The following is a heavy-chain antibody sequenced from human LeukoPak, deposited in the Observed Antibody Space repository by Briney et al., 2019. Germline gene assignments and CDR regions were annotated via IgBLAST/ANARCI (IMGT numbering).Heavy chain of an antibody. CDR3: ARSLDIVLMVYARKVDSPFDP. D-gene: IGHD2-8*01. J-gene: IGHJ5*02. Sequence: ASVKVSCKASGGTFSSYAISWMRQAPGQGLEWMEGIIPIFGTANYAQKFQGRVTITTDESTSTAYMELSSLRSEDTAVYYCARSLDIVLMVYARKVDSPFDPWGQGTLVTVSS. CDR2: IIPIFGTA. CDR1: GGTFSSYA. V-gene: IGHV1-69*05.